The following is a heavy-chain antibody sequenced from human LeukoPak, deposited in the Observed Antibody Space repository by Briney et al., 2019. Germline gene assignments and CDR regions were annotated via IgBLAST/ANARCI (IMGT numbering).Heavy chain of an antibody. CDR1: GFTFSSYA. Sequence: GGSLRLSCAASGFTFSSYAMHWVRQAPGKGLEWVAVISYDGSNKYYAGSVKGRFTISRDNSKNTLYLQMNSLRAEDTAVYYCASPRGGYGSGSYYFYYGMDVWGKGTTVTVSS. J-gene: IGHJ6*04. V-gene: IGHV3-30*04. D-gene: IGHD3-10*01. CDR2: ISYDGSNK. CDR3: ASPRGGYGSGSYYFYYGMDV.